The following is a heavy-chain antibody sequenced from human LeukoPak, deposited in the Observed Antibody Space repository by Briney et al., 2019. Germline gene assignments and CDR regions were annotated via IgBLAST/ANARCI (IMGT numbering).Heavy chain of an antibody. V-gene: IGHV1-2*02. CDR3: ARGRGIAVAGTIVWYYYYGMDV. D-gene: IGHD6-19*01. J-gene: IGHJ6*02. CDR1: GYTFTGYY. Sequence: ASVKVSCKASGYTFTGYYMHWVRQAPGQGLEWMGWINPNSGGTNYAQKFQGRVTMTRDTSISTAYMELSRLRSDDTAVYYCARGRGIAVAGTIVWYYYYGMDVWGQGTTVTVSS. CDR2: INPNSGGT.